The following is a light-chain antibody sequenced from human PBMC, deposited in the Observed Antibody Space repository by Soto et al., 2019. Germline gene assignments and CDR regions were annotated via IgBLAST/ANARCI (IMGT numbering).Light chain of an antibody. J-gene: IGKJ4*01. V-gene: IGKV1-5*03. Sequence: DIQMTQSPSTLSASVGDRVTITCRASQSISSWLAWYQKKPGKAPNLLIYKASSLESGVPSRFSGSGSGTEFTLTISSLHPDDFATYYCQQYNSYPTFGGGTKVEIK. CDR3: QQYNSYPT. CDR2: KAS. CDR1: QSISSW.